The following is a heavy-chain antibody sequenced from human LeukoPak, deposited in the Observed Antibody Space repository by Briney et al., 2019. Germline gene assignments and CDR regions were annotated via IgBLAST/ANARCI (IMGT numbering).Heavy chain of an antibody. Sequence: GGSLRLSCAVSGFTFSSYAMRWVRQAPGKGLEWVSAISGSGGSTYYADSVKGRFTISRDNSKNTLYLQMNSLRAEDTAVYYCAKRLPRQPAGGGSCYDCWGQGTLVTVSS. CDR3: AKRLPRQPAGGGSCYDC. CDR2: ISGSGGST. V-gene: IGHV3-23*01. D-gene: IGHD2-15*01. CDR1: GFTFSSYA. J-gene: IGHJ4*02.